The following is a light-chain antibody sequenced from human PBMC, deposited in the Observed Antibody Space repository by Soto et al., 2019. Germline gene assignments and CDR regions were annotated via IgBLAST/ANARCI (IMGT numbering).Light chain of an antibody. CDR1: QSISSS. Sequence: EIVMTQSPATLSVSPGEIATLSFSASQSISSSKLAWYQQNPGQAPRLLMYGASNRATGIPARFSGSGSGTEFTLTISSLQSEDFAVYYCQQYNNWPPITFGQGTRLEIK. CDR2: GAS. J-gene: IGKJ5*01. CDR3: QQYNNWPPIT. V-gene: IGKV3-15*01.